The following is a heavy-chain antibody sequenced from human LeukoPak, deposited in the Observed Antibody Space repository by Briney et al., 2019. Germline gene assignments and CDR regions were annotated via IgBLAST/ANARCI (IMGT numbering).Heavy chain of an antibody. D-gene: IGHD3-22*01. CDR1: GYTFTSYY. CDR3: AVSSITMIVGD. Sequence: GASVKVSCKASGYTFTSYYMHWVRQAPGQGLEWMGIINPSGGSTSYAQKFQGRVTMTRDTSTGTVYMELSSLRSEDTAVYYCAVSSITMIVGDWGQGTLVTVSS. CDR2: INPSGGST. J-gene: IGHJ4*02. V-gene: IGHV1-46*01.